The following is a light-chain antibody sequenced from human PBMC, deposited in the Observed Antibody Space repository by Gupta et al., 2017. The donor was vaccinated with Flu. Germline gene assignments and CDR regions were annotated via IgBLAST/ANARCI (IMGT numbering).Light chain of an antibody. CDR2: WAS. CDR1: QSVLYSSNNKNY. J-gene: IGKJ4*01. CDR3: QQDDSTPLT. V-gene: IGKV4-1*01. Sequence: DIVMTQSPDSLAVSLGERATINCKSSQSVLYSSNNKNYLAWYQQKPGQPPKLLIYWASTRESGVPDRFSGSGSGTDFTLTISSLHAEDVAVYYCQQDDSTPLTFGGGTKLEIK.